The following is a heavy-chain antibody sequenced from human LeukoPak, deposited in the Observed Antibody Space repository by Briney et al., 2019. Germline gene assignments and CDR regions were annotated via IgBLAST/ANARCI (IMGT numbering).Heavy chain of an antibody. D-gene: IGHD2-2*02. V-gene: IGHV4-59*08. J-gene: IGHJ2*01. CDR1: GGSISSYY. Sequence: SETLSLTCTVSGGSISSYYWSWIRQPPGKGLEWIGYIYYSGSTNYNPSLKSRVTISVDTSKNQFSLKLSSVTAADTAVYYCARIGPPAYCSSTSCYSPGGWYFDLRGRGTLVTVSS. CDR2: IYYSGST. CDR3: ARIGPPAYCSSTSCYSPGGWYFDL.